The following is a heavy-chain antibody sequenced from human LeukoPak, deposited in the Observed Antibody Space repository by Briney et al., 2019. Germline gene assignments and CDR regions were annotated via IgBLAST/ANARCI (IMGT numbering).Heavy chain of an antibody. J-gene: IGHJ3*02. D-gene: IGHD3-16*02. Sequence: GESLKISCKGSGYSFTSYWIGWVRQMPGKGLEWMGIIYPGDSDTGYSPSFQGQVTISADKSISTAYLQWSSLKASDTAMYYCARRRLGELSFDAFDIWGQGTMVTVSS. V-gene: IGHV5-51*01. CDR3: ARRRLGELSFDAFDI. CDR2: IYPGDSDT. CDR1: GYSFTSYW.